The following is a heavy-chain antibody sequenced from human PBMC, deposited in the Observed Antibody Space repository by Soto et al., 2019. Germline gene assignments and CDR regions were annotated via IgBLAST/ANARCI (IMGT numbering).Heavy chain of an antibody. CDR3: TGAIDY. Sequence: GGSLRLSCAASGFTFSSYSMNWVRQAPGRGPEWLSYISTRSDTIYYADSVKGRFTISRDNAKNSLYLQLNSLRDEDTAVYYCTGAIDYWGQGTLVTVSS. J-gene: IGHJ4*02. CDR2: ISTRSDTI. V-gene: IGHV3-48*02. CDR1: GFTFSSYS.